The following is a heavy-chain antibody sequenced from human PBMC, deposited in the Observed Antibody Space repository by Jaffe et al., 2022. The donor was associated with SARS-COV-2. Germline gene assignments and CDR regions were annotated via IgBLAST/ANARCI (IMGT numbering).Heavy chain of an antibody. Sequence: QVQLVESGGGVVQPGRSLRLSCAASGFTFSSYGMHWVRQAPGKGLEWVAVISYDGSNKYYADSVKGRFAISRDNSKNTLYLQMNSLRAEDTAVYYCAKDRGAVGGTLIYGMEVWGQGTTVTVSS. CDR2: ISYDGSNK. J-gene: IGHJ6*02. V-gene: IGHV3-30*18. D-gene: IGHD6-19*01. CDR3: AKDRGAVGGTLIYGMEV. CDR1: GFTFSSYG.